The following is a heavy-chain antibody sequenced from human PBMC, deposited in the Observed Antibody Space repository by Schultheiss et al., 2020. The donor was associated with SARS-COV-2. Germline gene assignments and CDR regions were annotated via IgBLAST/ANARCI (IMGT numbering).Heavy chain of an antibody. CDR2: IYYSGST. CDR1: GGSFSGYY. Sequence: GSLRLSCAVYGGSFSGYYWSWIRQPPGKGLEWIGYIYYSGSTNYNPSLKSRVTISVDTSKNQFSLKLSSVTAADTAVYYCARGGIVATRPLFDYWGQGTLVTVSS. D-gene: IGHD5-12*01. V-gene: IGHV4-59*12. CDR3: ARGGIVATRPLFDY. J-gene: IGHJ4*02.